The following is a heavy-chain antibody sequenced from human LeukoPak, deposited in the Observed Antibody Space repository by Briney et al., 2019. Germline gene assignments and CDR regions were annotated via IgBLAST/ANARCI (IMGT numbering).Heavy chain of an antibody. CDR2: IYTSGST. CDR3: ASQGGYGTLAYCGGDCYPGAFDI. Sequence: PSETLSLTCTVPGGSISSYYWSWVRQPAGEGLEWIGRIYTSGSTNYNPSLKSRVTMSVDTSKNQFSLKLSSVTAADTAVYYCASQGGYGTLAYCGGDCYPGAFDIWGQGTMVTVSS. CDR1: GGSISSYY. D-gene: IGHD2-21*02. J-gene: IGHJ3*02. V-gene: IGHV4-4*07.